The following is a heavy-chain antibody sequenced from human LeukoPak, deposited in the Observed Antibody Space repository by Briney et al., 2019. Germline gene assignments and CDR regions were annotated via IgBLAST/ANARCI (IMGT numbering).Heavy chain of an antibody. CDR3: ARERTYQLLGFDP. J-gene: IGHJ5*02. Sequence: GGSLRLSCAASGFTFSSYWMHWVRQAPGKGLVWVSRINSDGSSTSYADSVKGRFTISRDNAKNTLYLQMNSLRAEDTAVYYCARERTYQLLGFDPWGQGTLVTVSS. CDR2: INSDGSST. CDR1: GFTFSSYW. V-gene: IGHV3-74*01. D-gene: IGHD2-2*01.